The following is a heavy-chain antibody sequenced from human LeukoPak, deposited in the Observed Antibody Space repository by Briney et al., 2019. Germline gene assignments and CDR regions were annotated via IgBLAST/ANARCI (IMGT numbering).Heavy chain of an antibody. CDR3: ARDGVATGLDY. Sequence: GRSLRLSCAASGFTFSSYGMHWVRQAPGKGLEWVAVIWYDGSNKYYADSVKGRFTISRDNSKNTLYLQMNSLRAEDTAVYYCARDGVATGLDYWGQGTLVTVSS. CDR1: GFTFSSYG. J-gene: IGHJ4*02. V-gene: IGHV3-33*08. D-gene: IGHD5-12*01. CDR2: IWYDGSNK.